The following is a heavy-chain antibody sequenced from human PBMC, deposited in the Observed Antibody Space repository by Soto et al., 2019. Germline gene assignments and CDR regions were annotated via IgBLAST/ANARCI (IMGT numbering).Heavy chain of an antibody. Sequence: XGSRLLSCFVSGFTFSNFAMSWFRQAPGKGLAWVSTLTGSSGDTYYADSVKCRFAISRANSRHTLSLHLNSLSAEDTAVYYCAKGGAAYGLLAHAYWGQGPRVTVSS. D-gene: IGHD3-10*01. V-gene: IGHV3-23*01. CDR1: GFTFSNFA. CDR2: LTGSSGDT. J-gene: IGHJ4*02. CDR3: AKGGAAYGLLAHAY.